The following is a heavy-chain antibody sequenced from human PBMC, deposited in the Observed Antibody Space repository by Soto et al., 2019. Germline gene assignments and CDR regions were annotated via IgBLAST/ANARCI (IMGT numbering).Heavy chain of an antibody. CDR3: ARDSEDIVLVPAAMHFDY. D-gene: IGHD2-2*01. CDR1: GFTFSSYA. CDR2: ISYDGSNK. J-gene: IGHJ4*02. Sequence: QVQLVESGGGVVQPGRSLRLSCAASGFTFSSYAMHWVRQAPGKGLEWVAVISYDGSNKYYADSVKGRFTISRDNSKNTLYLQMNSLRAEDTAVYYCARDSEDIVLVPAAMHFDYWGQGTLVTVSS. V-gene: IGHV3-30-3*01.